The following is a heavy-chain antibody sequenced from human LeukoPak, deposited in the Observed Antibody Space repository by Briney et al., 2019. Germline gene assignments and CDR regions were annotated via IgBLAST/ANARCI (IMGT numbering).Heavy chain of an antibody. J-gene: IGHJ4*02. D-gene: IGHD3-3*01. CDR2: ISGSGGGT. CDR3: ARVNYDFWSGYSKGFDY. CDR1: GFTFSSYA. V-gene: IGHV3-23*01. Sequence: GGSLRLSCAASGFTFSSYAMSWVRQAPGKGLEWVSAISGSGGGTYYADSVKSRFTISRDNSKNTLYLQMNSLRAEDTAVYYCARVNYDFWSGYSKGFDYWGQGTLVTVSS.